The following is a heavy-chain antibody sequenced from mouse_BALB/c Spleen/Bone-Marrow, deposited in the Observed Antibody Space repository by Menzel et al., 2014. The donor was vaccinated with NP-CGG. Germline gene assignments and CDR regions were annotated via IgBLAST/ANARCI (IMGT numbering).Heavy chain of an antibody. CDR3: AREGNGNLDY. CDR2: ISTYYGDA. V-gene: IGHV1S137*01. J-gene: IGHJ2*01. D-gene: IGHD2-1*01. CDR1: GYTFTDYA. Sequence: LQESGAELVRPGVSVKISCKGSGYTFTDYAMHWVKQSHAKSLEWIGVISTYYGDASYNQKFKGKATMTVDKSSSTAYMELARLTSEDSAIYYCAREGNGNLDYWGQGTTLTVSS.